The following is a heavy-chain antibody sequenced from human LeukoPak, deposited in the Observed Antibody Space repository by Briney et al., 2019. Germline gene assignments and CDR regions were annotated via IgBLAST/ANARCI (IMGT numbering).Heavy chain of an antibody. V-gene: IGHV4-61*02. Sequence: SETLSLACTVSGGSISSGSYYWSWIWQPAGKGLEWIGRIYPSGNTMYNPSLKSRVTISIDTSKNQFSLKLTSATAADTAVYYCARHYSESGVDAFDIWGKGQWSPSPQ. CDR1: GGSISSGSYY. CDR2: IYPSGNT. J-gene: IGHJ3*02. D-gene: IGHD1-26*01. CDR3: ARHYSESGVDAFDI.